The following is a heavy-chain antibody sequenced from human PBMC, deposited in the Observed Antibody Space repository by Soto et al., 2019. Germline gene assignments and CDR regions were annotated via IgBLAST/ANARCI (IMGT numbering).Heavy chain of an antibody. V-gene: IGHV4-59*01. Sequence: SQTLRLTNTVVDGSIRSYDGSWILQPPGKGLEWIGYIYYSGSTNYNPSLKSRVTISVDTSKNQFSLKLSSVTAADTAVYYCARDSGAIPAFFDYWGQGTLVTVSS. CDR2: IYYSGST. CDR3: ARDSGAIPAFFDY. D-gene: IGHD1-26*01. CDR1: DGSIRSYD. J-gene: IGHJ4*02.